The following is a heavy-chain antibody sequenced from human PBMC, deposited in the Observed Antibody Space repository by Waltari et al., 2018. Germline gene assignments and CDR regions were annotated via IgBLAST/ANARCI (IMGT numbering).Heavy chain of an antibody. Sequence: QVQLQESVPGLVKPSETLSLTCDVSGYSINSAYYWGWIRQSPGKGLEWIATIYHAGDTFYNPSLKSRVTISMDTSKNQFSLKLNSVTAADTAVYFCSRQVLGYCTSAACRRLESWGQGTLVTVSS. D-gene: IGHD2-2*03. V-gene: IGHV4-38-2*01. CDR1: GYSINSAYY. CDR3: SRQVLGYCTSAACRRLES. CDR2: IYHAGDT. J-gene: IGHJ4*02.